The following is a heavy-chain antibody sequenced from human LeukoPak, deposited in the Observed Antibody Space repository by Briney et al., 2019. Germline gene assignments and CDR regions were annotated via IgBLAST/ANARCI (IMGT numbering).Heavy chain of an antibody. V-gene: IGHV3-7*03. Sequence: GGSLRLSCAVSGFTFSSYWMSWVRQAPGKGLEGVANIKQDGSEKYYVDSVKGRFTISRDNAKNSLYLQMNSLRAEDTAVYYCAREEIVVVVAATEAFDYWGQGTLVTVSS. J-gene: IGHJ4*02. D-gene: IGHD2-15*01. CDR1: GFTFSSYW. CDR3: AREEIVVVVAATEAFDY. CDR2: IKQDGSEK.